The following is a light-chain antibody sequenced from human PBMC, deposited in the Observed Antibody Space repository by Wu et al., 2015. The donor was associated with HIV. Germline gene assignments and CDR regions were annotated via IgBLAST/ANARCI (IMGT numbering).Light chain of an antibody. V-gene: IGKV1-27*01. J-gene: IGKJ3*01. CDR1: QDVSNY. CDR2: TAS. Sequence: DIQMTQSPSSLSASVGDTVTITCRASQDVSNYLAWYQQKPGKVPKLLIYTASTLQSGVPSRFSGRGSGTDFTLTITSLQPEDVATYYCQKXDSAPFTFGPGTKVAI. CDR3: QKXDSAPFT.